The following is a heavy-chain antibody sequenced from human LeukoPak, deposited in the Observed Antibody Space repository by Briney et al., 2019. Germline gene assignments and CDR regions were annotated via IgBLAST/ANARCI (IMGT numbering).Heavy chain of an antibody. J-gene: IGHJ6*03. D-gene: IGHD6-13*01. Sequence: PGGSLRLPCAASGFTFDDYAMHWVRQAPGKGLEWVSGISWNSGSIGYADSVKGRFTISRDNAKNSLYLQMNSLRAEDTALYYCAKGQLVRGYYYYYYMDVWGKGTTVTVSS. CDR2: ISWNSGSI. CDR1: GFTFDDYA. V-gene: IGHV3-9*01. CDR3: AKGQLVRGYYYYYYMDV.